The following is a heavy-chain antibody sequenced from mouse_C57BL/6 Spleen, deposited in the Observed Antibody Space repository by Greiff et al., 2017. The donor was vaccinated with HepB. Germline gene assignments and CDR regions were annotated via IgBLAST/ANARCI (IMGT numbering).Heavy chain of an antibody. CDR3: AHYSNSDY. CDR2: INPNNGGT. V-gene: IGHV1-26*01. Sequence: EVQLQQSGPELVKPGASVKISCKASGYTFTDYYMNWVKQSHGKSLEWIGDINPNNGGTSYNQKFKGKATLTVDKSSSTAYMELRSLTSEDSAVYYCAHYSNSDYWGQGTTLTVSS. J-gene: IGHJ2*01. D-gene: IGHD2-5*01. CDR1: GYTFTDYY.